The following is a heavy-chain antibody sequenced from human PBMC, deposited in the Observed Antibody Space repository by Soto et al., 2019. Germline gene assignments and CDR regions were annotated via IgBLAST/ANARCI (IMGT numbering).Heavy chain of an antibody. D-gene: IGHD3-10*01. CDR3: ARGYYYGSGSYYPGYYYYGMDV. CDR1: GGSFSGYY. Sequence: SDTLSLTCAVYGGSFSGYYWSWIRQPPGKGLEWIGEINHSGSTNYNPSLKSRVTISVDTSKNQFSLKLSSVTAADTAVYYCARGYYYGSGSYYPGYYYYGMDVWGQGTTVT. J-gene: IGHJ6*02. V-gene: IGHV4-34*01. CDR2: INHSGST.